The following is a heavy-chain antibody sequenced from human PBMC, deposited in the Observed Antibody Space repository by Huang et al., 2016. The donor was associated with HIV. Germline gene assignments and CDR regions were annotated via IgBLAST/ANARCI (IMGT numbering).Heavy chain of an antibody. CDR1: GFTFSGYE. J-gene: IGHJ5*02. Sequence: EVQLLESGGGLVQPGGSLRLSCAASGFTFSGYEMRWVRQAPGKVVEWVATIGRWGGNIFYPSSVRGRFTVSRYNSKSSLYLQMTSLRVEDTAVYYCVREGNPGSSWFFGDNWFDPWGQGTLVTVSP. V-gene: IGHV3-23*01. D-gene: IGHD6-13*01. CDR2: IGRWGGNI. CDR3: VREGNPGSSWFFGDNWFDP.